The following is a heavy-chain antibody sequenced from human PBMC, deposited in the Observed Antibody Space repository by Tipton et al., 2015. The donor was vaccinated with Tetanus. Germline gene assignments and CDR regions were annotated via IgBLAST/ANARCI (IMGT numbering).Heavy chain of an antibody. CDR3: ARVNSDIVVVPAAIGFDY. CDR2: IYYSGST. D-gene: IGHD2-2*02. V-gene: IGHV4-31*03. Sequence: TLSLTCTVSGGSISSGGYYWSWIRQHPGKGLEWIGYIYYSGSTYYNPSLKSRVTISVDTSKNQFSLKLSSVTAADTAVYYCARVNSDIVVVPAAIGFDYWGQGTLVTVSS. J-gene: IGHJ4*02. CDR1: GGSISSGGYY.